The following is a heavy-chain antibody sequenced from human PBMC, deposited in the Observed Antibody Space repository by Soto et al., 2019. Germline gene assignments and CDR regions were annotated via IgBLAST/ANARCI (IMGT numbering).Heavy chain of an antibody. D-gene: IGHD6-13*01. Sequence: VASVKVSCKASGYTFATYGFGWVRQAPGQGLEWMGWISASNGNTNYAQKLRGRVTMTTDTSTSTAYMELRSLRSDDTAVFYCARSGRSWNLREFDYWGQGTLVTVSS. CDR2: ISASNGNT. V-gene: IGHV1-18*01. J-gene: IGHJ4*02. CDR3: ARSGRSWNLREFDY. CDR1: GYTFATYG.